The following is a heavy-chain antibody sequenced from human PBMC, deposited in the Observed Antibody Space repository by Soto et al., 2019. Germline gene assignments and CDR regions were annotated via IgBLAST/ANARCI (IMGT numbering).Heavy chain of an antibody. CDR1: GFPFRSYV. J-gene: IGHJ4*02. Sequence: GSLRGSFAASGFPFRSYVMAWVRQAPGKGLEWVSGISGGGSNTFYADSVKGRFTISRDNSKNTLLLQMNSLGAEDTAVYYCAKDSNKYSSSLRGRYFDYWGQGIGVTVSS. CDR3: AKDSNKYSSSLRGRYFDY. V-gene: IGHV3-23*01. D-gene: IGHD4-4*01. CDR2: ISGGGSNT.